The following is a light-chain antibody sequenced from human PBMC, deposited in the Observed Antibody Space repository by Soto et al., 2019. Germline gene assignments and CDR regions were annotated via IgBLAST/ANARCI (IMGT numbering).Light chain of an antibody. V-gene: IGKV3-15*01. J-gene: IGKJ4*01. CDR1: QSVSGN. CDR3: QHHIQWLPLT. CDR2: GAS. Sequence: EIVMTQSPATLSVPPGERATLSCRASQSVSGNLDWYQQKPGQAPTLLIYGASTRATGIPASFIGSGSGTAFTLITTILQSDDFEVYYCQHHIQWLPLTSSGWTKLQIK.